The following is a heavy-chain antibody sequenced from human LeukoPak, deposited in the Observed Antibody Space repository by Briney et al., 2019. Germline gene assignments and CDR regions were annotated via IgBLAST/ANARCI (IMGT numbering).Heavy chain of an antibody. CDR1: GFTFSSYA. V-gene: IGHV3-23*01. CDR2: ISGSGGST. CDR3: AGYCSSTSCYTHYYFDY. D-gene: IGHD2-2*02. Sequence: GGSLRLSCAASGFTFSSYAMSWVRQAPGKGLEWVSAISGSGGSTYYAASVKGRFTISRDNSKNTLYLQMNSMRAEDTAVYYCAGYCSSTSCYTHYYFDYWGQGTLVTVS. J-gene: IGHJ4*02.